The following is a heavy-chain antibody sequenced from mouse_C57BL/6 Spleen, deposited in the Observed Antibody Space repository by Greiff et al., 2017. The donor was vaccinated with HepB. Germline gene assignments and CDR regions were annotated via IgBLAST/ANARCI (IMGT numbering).Heavy chain of an antibody. Sequence: QVQLQQPGAELVKPGASVKMSCKASGYTFTSYWITWVKQRPGQGLEWIGDIYPGSGSTNYNEKFKSKATLTVDTSSSTAYMQLSSLTSEDSAVYYCARSALFYGSSYGFAYWGQETLVTVSA. CDR2: IYPGSGST. CDR1: GYTFTSYW. J-gene: IGHJ3*01. CDR3: ARSALFYGSSYGFAY. V-gene: IGHV1-55*01. D-gene: IGHD1-1*01.